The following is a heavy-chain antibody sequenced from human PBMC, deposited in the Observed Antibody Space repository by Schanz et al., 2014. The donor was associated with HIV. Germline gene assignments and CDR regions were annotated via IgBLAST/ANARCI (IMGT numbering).Heavy chain of an antibody. CDR3: AKGARAHKVTTGVDV. CDR1: GFTFSRFG. CDR2: IWYDGSSK. D-gene: IGHD4-17*01. Sequence: QVRLVQSGGGVVQPGRSLRLSCAASGFTFSRFGMHWVRQAPGKGLEWVAVIWYDGSSKYYADSVKGRFTISRDNSKNTLYLQMNSLRAEDTAVYYCAKGARAHKVTTGVDVWGPGTTVTVSS. J-gene: IGHJ6*02. V-gene: IGHV3-33*06.